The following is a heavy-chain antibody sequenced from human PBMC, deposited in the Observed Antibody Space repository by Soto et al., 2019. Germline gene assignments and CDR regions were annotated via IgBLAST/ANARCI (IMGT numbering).Heavy chain of an antibody. V-gene: IGHV4-39*01. J-gene: IGHJ4*02. CDR3: ARHGSN. CDR2: IYYSGIT. CDR1: GVSISNSTYY. Sequence: QLQLQESGPGLVKPSETLSLTCTVSGVSISNSTYYWGWIRRPPGKALEWIGTIYYSGITYYNPSLKGRVTISVDTSKNQFSLKLTSVTAADTAVYYCARHGSNWGQGTLVTVSS.